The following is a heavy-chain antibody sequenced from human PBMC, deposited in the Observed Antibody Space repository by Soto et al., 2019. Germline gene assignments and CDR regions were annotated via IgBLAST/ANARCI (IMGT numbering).Heavy chain of an antibody. CDR3: ARDRPYYAFWSGYYTGSWFDP. V-gene: IGHV1-69*06. CDR2: IIPIFATA. CDR1: GGTFSSYA. D-gene: IGHD3-3*01. Sequence: SVKVSCKASGGTFSSYAISWVRQAPGQGLEWMGGIIPIFATANYAQKFQGRVTITADNPTSTANMALSSLRSEDTAVYYCARDRPYYAFWSGYYTGSWFDPWG. J-gene: IGHJ5*02.